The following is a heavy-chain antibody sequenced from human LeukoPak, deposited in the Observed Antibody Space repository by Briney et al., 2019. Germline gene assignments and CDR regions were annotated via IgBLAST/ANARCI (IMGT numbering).Heavy chain of an antibody. V-gene: IGHV3-48*03. CDR3: VRDAVMSPEVLLTAWDYFDC. CDR1: GFTFSSYE. J-gene: IGHJ4*02. Sequence: GGSLRLSRAASGFTFSSYEMNWVRQAPGKGLEWVSYICGSGRTIDYAYSVKGRFTISRAKSKTSVYLQMTSLRAEDTAIYFCVRDAVMSPEVLLTAWDYFDCWGQGTLVTVSS. D-gene: IGHD2/OR15-2a*01. CDR2: ICGSGRTI.